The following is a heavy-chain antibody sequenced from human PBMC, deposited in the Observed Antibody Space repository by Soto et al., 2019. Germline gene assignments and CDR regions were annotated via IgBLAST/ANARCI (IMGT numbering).Heavy chain of an antibody. D-gene: IGHD2-2*01. V-gene: IGHV3-33*01. CDR1: GFTFSSYG. CDR3: ARDPEVVVPAAMNYYYYGMDV. Sequence: PGGSLRLSCAASGFTFSSYGMHWVRQAPGKGLEWVAVIWYDGSNKYYADSVKGRFTISRDNSKNTLYLQMNSLRAEDTAVYYCARDPEVVVPAAMNYYYYGMDVWGQGTKVTVSS. CDR2: IWYDGSNK. J-gene: IGHJ6*02.